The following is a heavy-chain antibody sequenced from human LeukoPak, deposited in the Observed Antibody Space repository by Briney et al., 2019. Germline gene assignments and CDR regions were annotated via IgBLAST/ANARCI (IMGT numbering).Heavy chain of an antibody. CDR3: VTVVVGAMGPFDY. V-gene: IGHV4-39*07. CDR1: GGSISSSSYY. D-gene: IGHD2-2*01. J-gene: IGHJ4*01. Sequence: SETLSLTCTVSGGSISSSSYYWGWIRQPPGKGLEWIGSIYYSGSTYYNPSLKSRVTISVDTSKNQLSLKLSSVTAADTAVYYCVTVVVGAMGPFDYWGQGTLATVSS. CDR2: IYYSGST.